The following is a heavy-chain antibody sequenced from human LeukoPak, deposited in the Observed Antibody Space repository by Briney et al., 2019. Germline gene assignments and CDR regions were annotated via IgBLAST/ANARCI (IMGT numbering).Heavy chain of an antibody. V-gene: IGHV3-74*01. Sequence: GGSLRLSCAASGFTVSSNYMSWVRQAPGQGLVWVSGIHSDGSSSRYADSAKGRFTISRDNAKNTLYLQMNSLRVEDTAVYYCVRGCSGGICYIGHWGQGTLVTVSS. CDR3: VRGCSGGICYIGH. CDR1: GFTVSSNY. D-gene: IGHD2-15*01. J-gene: IGHJ4*02. CDR2: IHSDGSSS.